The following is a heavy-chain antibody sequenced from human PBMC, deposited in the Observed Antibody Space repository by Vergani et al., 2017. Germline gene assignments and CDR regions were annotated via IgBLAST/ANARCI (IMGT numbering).Heavy chain of an antibody. J-gene: IGHJ3*02. CDR3: ARESVGYCSSTSCHAVDI. D-gene: IGHD2-2*01. CDR2: ISYSGST. Sequence: QVQLQESGPGLVKPSETLSLTCTVSGGSISSYYWSWIRQPPGKGLEWIGYISYSGSTNYNPSLKSRVTISVDTSKNQFSLKLSSVTAADTAVYYCARESVGYCSSTSCHAVDIWGQGTMVTVSS. V-gene: IGHV4-59*01. CDR1: GGSISSYY.